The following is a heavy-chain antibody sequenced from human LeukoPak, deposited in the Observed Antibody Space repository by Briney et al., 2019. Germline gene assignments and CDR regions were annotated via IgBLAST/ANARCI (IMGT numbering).Heavy chain of an antibody. CDR2: IYTRGST. CDR1: GGPIKKYY. Sequence: SETLSLTCTVSGGPIKKYYWSCIPQPTGKGLEWIGRIYTRGSTNYTPSLKSRVTMSVDTSKNQFSLTLSSVTAADTAVYYCARGRYCSADICTGGDAFDIWGQGTMVSVSS. CDR3: ARGRYCSADICTGGDAFDI. D-gene: IGHD2-15*01. J-gene: IGHJ3*02. V-gene: IGHV4-4*07.